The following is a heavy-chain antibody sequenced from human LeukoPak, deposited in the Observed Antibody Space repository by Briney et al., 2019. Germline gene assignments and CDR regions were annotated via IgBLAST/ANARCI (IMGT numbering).Heavy chain of an antibody. CDR3: ARDLRYYYDSSAPEGSYGMDV. CDR2: IYSGGST. Sequence: EGSLRLSCAASGFTVSSNYMSWVRQAPGKGLGWVSVIYSGGSTYYADSVKGRFTISRDNSKNTLYLQMNSLRAEDTAVYCCARDLRYYYDSSAPEGSYGMDVWAKGPRSPSP. V-gene: IGHV3-66*02. J-gene: IGHJ6*02. CDR1: GFTVSSNY. D-gene: IGHD3-22*01.